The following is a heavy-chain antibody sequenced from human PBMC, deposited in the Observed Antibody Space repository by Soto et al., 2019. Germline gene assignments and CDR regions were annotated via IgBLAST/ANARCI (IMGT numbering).Heavy chain of an antibody. J-gene: IGHJ4*02. CDR1: GYSFTSYW. V-gene: IGHV5-51*01. CDR2: AYPGDSDT. D-gene: IGHD3-22*01. CDR3: SRRAAYYDCSGYYVY. Sequence: GEALKVSCKGSGYSFTSYWFGWVRQMPGKDLEWMVIAYPGDSDTRYSPSFQGQVTISADKAIGTAYLQWRSLKALDTAMYYCSRRAAYYDCSGYYVYGGQGTLDPVSS.